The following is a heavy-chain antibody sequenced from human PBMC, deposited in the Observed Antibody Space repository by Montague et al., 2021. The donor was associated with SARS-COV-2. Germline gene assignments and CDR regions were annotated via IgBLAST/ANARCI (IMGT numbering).Heavy chain of an antibody. CDR2: IYYSGST. J-gene: IGHJ6*02. D-gene: IGHD2-8*01. CDR1: GGSISGYY. CDR3: ARLLRSCTNGVCRTYYYYAMDV. Sequence: SETLSLTCTVSGGSISGYYWSWIRQPPGKGLEWIGYIYYSGSTKYNPFLESRVTVSVDRSKNQVSLKLSSGTAADTAVYYCARLLRSCTNGVCRTYYYYAMDVWGQGTTATVSS. V-gene: IGHV4-59*01.